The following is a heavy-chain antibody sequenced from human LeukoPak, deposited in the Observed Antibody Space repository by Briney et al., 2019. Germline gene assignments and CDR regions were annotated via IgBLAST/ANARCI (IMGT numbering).Heavy chain of an antibody. V-gene: IGHV3-21*01. J-gene: IGHJ4*02. D-gene: IGHD2-2*01. CDR1: GFTFSSHS. Sequence: GGSLRLSCAASGFTFSSHSMNWVRQAPGKGLEWVSSISSSSSYIYYADSVEGRFTISRDNAKNSLYLQMNSLRAEDTAVYYCAREIVVVPAATGDYWGQGTLVTVSS. CDR3: AREIVVVPAATGDY. CDR2: ISSSSSYI.